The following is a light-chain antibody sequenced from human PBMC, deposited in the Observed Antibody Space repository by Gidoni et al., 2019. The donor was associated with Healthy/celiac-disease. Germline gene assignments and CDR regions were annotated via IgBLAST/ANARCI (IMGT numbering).Light chain of an antibody. Sequence: EIVLTHSPAPLSLSPGERATLSCRASQSVSSYLAWYQQKPGQAPRLLIYDASNRATGIPARFSGSGSGTDFTLTISSLEPEDFAVYYCQQRGNWPRTFGQGTKLEIK. J-gene: IGKJ2*01. CDR1: QSVSSY. V-gene: IGKV3-11*01. CDR2: DAS. CDR3: QQRGNWPRT.